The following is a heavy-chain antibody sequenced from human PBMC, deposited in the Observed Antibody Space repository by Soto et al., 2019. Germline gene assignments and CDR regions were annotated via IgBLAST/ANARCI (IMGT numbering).Heavy chain of an antibody. CDR3: AREEGYCLGGSCFRSAFDL. CDR1: GIASRAFS. D-gene: IGHD2-15*01. Sequence: EVQLVESGGGLVKPGGSRRLSCAASGIASRAFSVNLVRQAPLKCLQWVSSTFNYSPNPDYADLLKGRFTISRDNADNSVYLQMDSLRVEATAVYFCAREEGYCLGGSCFRSAFDLWGKGTGVTVSS. CDR2: TFNYSPNP. V-gene: IGHV3-21*01. J-gene: IGHJ3*01.